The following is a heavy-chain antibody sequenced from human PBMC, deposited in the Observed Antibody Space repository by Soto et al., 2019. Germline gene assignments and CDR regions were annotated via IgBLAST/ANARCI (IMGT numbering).Heavy chain of an antibody. CDR2: INSEGSSV. Sequence: GGSLRLSCAASGFTFSGYWMHWVRQPPGKGLVWVSRINSEGSSVIYADSVKGRFTVSRDNAKNTLYLQMNNLRAEDTAVYYRVRDQSVAGPTTLFDPWGQGVLVTVSS. V-gene: IGHV3-74*01. CDR1: GFTFSGYW. CDR3: VRDQSVAGPTTLFDP. J-gene: IGHJ5*02. D-gene: IGHD6-19*01.